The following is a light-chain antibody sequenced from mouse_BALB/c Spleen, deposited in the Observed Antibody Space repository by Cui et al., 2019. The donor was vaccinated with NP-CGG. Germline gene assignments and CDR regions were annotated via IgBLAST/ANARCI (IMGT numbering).Light chain of an antibody. J-gene: IGLJ1*01. CDR2: GTN. V-gene: IGLV1*01. CDR1: TGAVTTSNY. CDR3: ALWYSNHWV. Sequence: VLSHKSALTTSPGETVTLTCRSSTGAVTTSNYANWVQEKPDHFFTGLIGGTNNRVPGVPARFSGSLIGDKAALTITGAQTEDEAIYFCALWYSNHWVFGGGTKLTVL.